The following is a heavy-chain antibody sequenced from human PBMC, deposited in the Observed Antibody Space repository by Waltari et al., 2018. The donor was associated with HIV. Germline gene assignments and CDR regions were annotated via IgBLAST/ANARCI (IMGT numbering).Heavy chain of an antibody. V-gene: IGHV4-38-2*01. CDR2: ASRSGST. CDR1: GYSISRDYY. D-gene: IGHD5-18*01. J-gene: IGHJ4*02. Sequence: QVQLHESGPGMVKPSETLSLTCAVSGYSISRDYYWGWLRQPPGKGLEWIVSASRSGSTYYSQSLKSRVTISLDTSKDQYSRKLNCVAAADTAVYYCGSGSRRGHSHGIDYWGQGTLVTVSS. CDR3: GSGSRRGHSHGIDY.